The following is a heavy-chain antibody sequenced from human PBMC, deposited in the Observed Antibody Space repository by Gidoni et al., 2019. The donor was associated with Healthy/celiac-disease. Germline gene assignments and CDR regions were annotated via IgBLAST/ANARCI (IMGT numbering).Heavy chain of an antibody. CDR2: IKSKTDGGTT. D-gene: IGHD3-10*02. CDR1: GCTCSNAW. CDR3: TTEMFGDLTFDY. J-gene: IGHJ4*02. Sequence: EVQLVESGGGLVKPGGSLRLSCAASGCTCSNAWMNWVRQAPGKGLEWVGRIKSKTDGGTTDYAAPVKGRFTISRDDSKNTLYLQMNSLKTEDTAVYYCTTEMFGDLTFDYWGQGTLVTVSS. V-gene: IGHV3-15*07.